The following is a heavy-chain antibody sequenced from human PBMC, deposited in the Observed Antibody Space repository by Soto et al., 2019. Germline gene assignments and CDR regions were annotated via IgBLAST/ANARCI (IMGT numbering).Heavy chain of an antibody. CDR1: GFSLSTTGVG. D-gene: IGHD3-10*01. Sequence: QITLKESGPTLVRPTQTLTLTCTFSGFSLSTTGVGVGWIRQPPGRALEWLALIYWDDDKRYSPSLKSRLTITKDTSKNEMILTMTNMDPVDTARYYCAQRLPHYGLGRERGKSFDPWGQGTLVTVSS. J-gene: IGHJ5*02. CDR2: IYWDDDK. V-gene: IGHV2-5*02. CDR3: AQRLPHYGLGRERGKSFDP.